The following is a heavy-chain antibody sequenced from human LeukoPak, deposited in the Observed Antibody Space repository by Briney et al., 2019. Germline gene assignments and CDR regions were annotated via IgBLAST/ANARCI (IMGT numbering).Heavy chain of an antibody. J-gene: IGHJ6*03. CDR2: ISSSSSYI. CDR3: AEKYQLLGIKPIYYYYMDV. CDR1: GFTFSSYS. D-gene: IGHD2-2*01. Sequence: PGGSLRLSCAASGFTFSSYSMNWVRQAPGKGLEWVSSISSSSSYIYYADSVKGRFTISRDNAKNSLYLQMNSLRAEDTAVYYCAEKYQLLGIKPIYYYYMDVWGKGTTVTVSS. V-gene: IGHV3-21*01.